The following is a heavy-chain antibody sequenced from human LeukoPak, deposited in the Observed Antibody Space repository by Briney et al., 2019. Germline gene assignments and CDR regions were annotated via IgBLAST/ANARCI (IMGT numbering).Heavy chain of an antibody. V-gene: IGHV1-2*02. CDR2: INPNSGGT. CDR3: ARIAGYYDSSGYSKDY. CDR1: GYTFTGYY. J-gene: IGHJ4*02. D-gene: IGHD3-22*01. Sequence: ASVKVSCKASGYTFTGYYMHWVRQAPGQGLEWMGWINPNSGGTNYAQKFQGRVTMTRDTSISTAYMEPSRLGSDDTAVYYCARIAGYYDSSGYSKDYWGQGTLVTVSS.